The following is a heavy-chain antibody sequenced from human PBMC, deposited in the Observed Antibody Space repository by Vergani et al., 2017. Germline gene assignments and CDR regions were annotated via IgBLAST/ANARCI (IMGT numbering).Heavy chain of an antibody. V-gene: IGHV3-23*01. D-gene: IGHD3-22*01. J-gene: IGHJ4*02. CDR3: AKDLLDDSSGYYEYYFDY. CDR1: GFTFSSYA. CDR2: ISGSGGST. Sequence: EVQLLESGGGLVKPGGSLRLSCAASGFTFSSYAMSWVRQAPGKGLEWVSAISGSGGSTYYADSVKGRFTISRDNSKNTLYLQMNSLRAEDTAVYYCAKDLLDDSSGYYEYYFDYWGQGTLVTVSS.